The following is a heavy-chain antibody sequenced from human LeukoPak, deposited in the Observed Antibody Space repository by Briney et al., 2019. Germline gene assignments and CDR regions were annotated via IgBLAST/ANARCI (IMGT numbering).Heavy chain of an antibody. J-gene: IGHJ4*02. CDR2: IYYSGST. V-gene: IGHV4-31*03. D-gene: IGHD6-13*01. Sequence: KSSETLSLTCTVSGGSISSGGYYWSWIRQHPGKGLEWIGYIYYSGSTYYNPSLKSRVTISVDTSKNQFSLKLSSVTAADTAVYYCARESIAAAVVNWGQGTLVTVSS. CDR3: ARESIAAAVVN. CDR1: GGSISSGGYY.